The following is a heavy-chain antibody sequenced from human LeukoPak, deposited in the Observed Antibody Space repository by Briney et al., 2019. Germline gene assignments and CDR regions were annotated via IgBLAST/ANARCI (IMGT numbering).Heavy chain of an antibody. CDR2: ISYDGSNK. CDR1: GFTFSSYG. Sequence: GSLRLSCAASGFTFSSYGMHWVRQAPGKGLEWVAVISYDGSNKYYADSVKGRFIISRDNSKNTLYLQMNSLRAEDTAVYYCAKDPINYDFWSANDAFDIWGQGTMVTVSS. V-gene: IGHV3-30*18. CDR3: AKDPINYDFWSANDAFDI. D-gene: IGHD3-3*01. J-gene: IGHJ3*02.